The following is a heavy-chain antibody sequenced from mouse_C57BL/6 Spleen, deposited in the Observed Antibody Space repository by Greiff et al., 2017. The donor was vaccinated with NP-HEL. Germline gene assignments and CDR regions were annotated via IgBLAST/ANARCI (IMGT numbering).Heavy chain of an antibody. Sequence: QVQLQQPGAELVKPGASVKLSCKASGYTFTSYWMQWVKQRPGPGLEWIGEIDPSDSYTNYNQKFKGKATLTVDTSSSTAYMQRSSLTSEDSAVYYSARSHFYGISYIFAYRGQKSLGTVSA. J-gene: IGHJ3*01. D-gene: IGHD1-1*01. CDR3: ARSHFYGISYIFAY. V-gene: IGHV1-50*01. CDR2: IDPSDSYT. CDR1: GYTFTSYW.